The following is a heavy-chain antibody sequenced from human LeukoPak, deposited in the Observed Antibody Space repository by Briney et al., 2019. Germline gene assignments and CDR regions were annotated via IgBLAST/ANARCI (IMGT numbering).Heavy chain of an antibody. Sequence: PSETLSLTCTVSGGSISSGGYYWSWIRQHPGKGLEWIGYIYYSGSTYYNPSLKSRVTISVDTSKNQFSLKLSSVTAADTAVYYCARGGRTIVGATKGRPDWFDPWGQGTLVTVSS. J-gene: IGHJ5*02. CDR1: GGSISSGGYY. CDR3: ARGGRTIVGATKGRPDWFDP. CDR2: IYYSGST. D-gene: IGHD1-26*01. V-gene: IGHV4-31*03.